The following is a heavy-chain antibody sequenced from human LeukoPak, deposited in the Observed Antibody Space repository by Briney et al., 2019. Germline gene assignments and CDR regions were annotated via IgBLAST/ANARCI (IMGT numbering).Heavy chain of an antibody. CDR3: ARADSSGYCNFYY. Sequence: SETLSLTCTVSGGTISSSRYDWGWIRQPPGKGLEWIGSISYSGNSGYNPSLKSRVTISVDTSKSHFSLKLSSVTAADTAVYYGARADSSGYCNFYYWGQGTLVTVSS. D-gene: IGHD3-22*01. CDR2: ISYSGNS. J-gene: IGHJ4*02. CDR1: GGTISSSRYD. V-gene: IGHV4-39*02.